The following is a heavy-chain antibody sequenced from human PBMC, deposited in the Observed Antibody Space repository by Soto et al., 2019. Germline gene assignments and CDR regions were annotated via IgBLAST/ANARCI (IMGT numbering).Heavy chain of an antibody. V-gene: IGHV4-4*07. Sequence: PSETLSLTCNVSGGSISKFYFAWIRRTAGNGLEWMGRVYATGTTDYNPSLRSRVAMSVDISKKTFSLRLRSVTGAESGVYSCVRAGSKSLRDWLDPWGQGILVPVSS. J-gene: IGHJ5*02. CDR1: GGSISKFY. CDR2: VYATGTT. CDR3: VRAGSKSLRDWLDP.